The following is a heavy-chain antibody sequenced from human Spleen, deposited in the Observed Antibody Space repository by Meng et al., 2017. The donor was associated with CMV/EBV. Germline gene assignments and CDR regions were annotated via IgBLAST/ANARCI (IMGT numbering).Heavy chain of an antibody. CDR1: GYSFTSYA. CDR2: ISAYDGNT. V-gene: IGHV1-18*01. D-gene: IGHD2-21*02. Sequence: QGELGQVGAGGRKPGASVKVACKASGYSFTSYAISWVRQAPGQGLEWMGWISAYDGNTNYAQKFQGRVTMATDTSTNTAYMELRSLRSDDTAVYYCARDRTVVVTAPGYWGQGTLVTVSS. J-gene: IGHJ4*02. CDR3: ARDRTVVVTAPGY.